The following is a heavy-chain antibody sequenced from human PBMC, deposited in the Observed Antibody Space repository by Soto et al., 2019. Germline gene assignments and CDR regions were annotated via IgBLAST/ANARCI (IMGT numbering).Heavy chain of an antibody. V-gene: IGHV4-59*01. CDR3: ARDHPHSYGIYYFDY. CDR1: WCSIHNYY. J-gene: IGHJ4*02. Sequence: TSETPFLTCTFFWCSIHNYYLSWNPEPPGKGLEWIGDNYSRGGTNYKPPPQRRVTLSTDPSKNQVSLKLTSVTAADTAVYYCARDHPHSYGIYYFDYWGQGTLVTVSS. CDR2: NYSRGGT. D-gene: IGHD5-18*01.